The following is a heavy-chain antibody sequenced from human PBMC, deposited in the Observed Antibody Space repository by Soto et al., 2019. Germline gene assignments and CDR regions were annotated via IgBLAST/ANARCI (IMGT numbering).Heavy chain of an antibody. Sequence: ASVKVSCKASGYSFTDYHIHWVRQAPGQGLEWLGRINPKSGGTSTAQKFQGWVTMTTDTSISTASMELTRLTSDDTAIYYCARGDSTDCSNGVCSFFYNHDMDVWAQGTTVTVSS. CDR3: ARGDSTDCSNGVCSFFYNHDMDV. CDR1: GYSFTDYH. J-gene: IGHJ6*02. CDR2: INPKSGGT. V-gene: IGHV1-2*04. D-gene: IGHD2-8*01.